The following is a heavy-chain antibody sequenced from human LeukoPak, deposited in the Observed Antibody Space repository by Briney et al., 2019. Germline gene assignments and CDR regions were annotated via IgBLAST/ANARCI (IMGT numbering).Heavy chain of an antibody. CDR2: IKPDESEK. V-gene: IGHV3-7*01. D-gene: IGHD1-14*01. CDR3: ARSPDGFDY. Sequence: PSETLSLTCAVYGGSFSGYYWSWVRQAPGKGLEWVANIKPDESEKFYVDSVKGRFTISRNNAKNSLYLQMNSLRAEDTAVYYCARSPDGFDYWGQGTLVTVSS. J-gene: IGHJ4*02. CDR1: GGSFSGYY.